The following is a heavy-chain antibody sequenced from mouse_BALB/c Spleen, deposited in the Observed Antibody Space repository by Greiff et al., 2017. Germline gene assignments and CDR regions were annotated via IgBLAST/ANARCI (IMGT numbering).Heavy chain of an antibody. CDR3: ARDYAGFAY. V-gene: IGHV5-4*02. CDR2: ISDGGSYT. D-gene: IGHD2-12*01. Sequence: EVQGVESGGGLVKPGGSLKLSCAASGFTFSDYYMYWVRQTPEKRLEWVATISDGGSYTYYPDSVKGRFTISRDNAKNNLYLQMSSLKSEDTAMYYCARDYAGFAYWGQGTLVTVSA. CDR1: GFTFSDYY. J-gene: IGHJ3*01.